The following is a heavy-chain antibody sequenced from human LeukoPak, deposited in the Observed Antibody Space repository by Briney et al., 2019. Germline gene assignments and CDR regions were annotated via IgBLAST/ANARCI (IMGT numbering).Heavy chain of an antibody. CDR3: ARYYSHTSDWSEGGLDQ. CDR2: IWFDGSKE. V-gene: IGHV3-33*08. D-gene: IGHD6-19*01. Sequence: LSLTCTVSGGSISSYYWSWVRQAPGKGPEWVAVIWFDGSKEYYKDFAKGRFTISRDNSKNTVYLQMNSLRAEDTAVYYCARYYSHTSDWSEGGLDQWGQGTLVTVSS. CDR1: GGSISSYY. J-gene: IGHJ4*02.